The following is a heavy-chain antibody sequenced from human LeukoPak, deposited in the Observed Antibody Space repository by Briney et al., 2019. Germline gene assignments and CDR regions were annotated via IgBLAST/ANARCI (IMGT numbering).Heavy chain of an antibody. J-gene: IGHJ4*02. D-gene: IGHD3-9*01. CDR3: AGGTGFIIKD. V-gene: IGHV3-7*03. CDR2: IKQDGSEK. CDR1: GFTFSLYW. Sequence: GGSLRLSCAASGFTFSLYWMNWVRRAPGKGLEWVANIKQDGSEKNYVDSVKGRFTTSRDNAKNSPYLQMNNLRVEDTAMYYCAGGTGFIIKDWGQGTLVTVSS.